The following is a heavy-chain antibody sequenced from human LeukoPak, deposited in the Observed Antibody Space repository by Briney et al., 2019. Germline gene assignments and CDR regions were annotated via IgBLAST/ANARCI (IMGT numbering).Heavy chain of an antibody. D-gene: IGHD3-3*01. CDR1: GGTFSSYA. CDR3: ARVKSPSIWSGYQTYGMDV. J-gene: IGHJ6*02. V-gene: IGHV1-69*04. CDR2: IIPILGIA. Sequence: VASVKVSCKASGGTFSSYAISWVRQAPGQGLEWMGRIIPILGIANYAQKFQGRVTITADKSTSTAYMELSSLRSEDTAVYYCARVKSPSIWSGYQTYGMDVWGQGTTVTVSS.